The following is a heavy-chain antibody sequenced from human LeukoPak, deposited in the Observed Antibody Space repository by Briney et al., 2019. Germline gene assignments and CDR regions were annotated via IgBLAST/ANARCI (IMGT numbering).Heavy chain of an antibody. V-gene: IGHV3-11*01. D-gene: IGHD6-25*01. J-gene: IGHJ4*02. CDR1: GFTFSDYY. Sequence: KTGGSLRLSCATTGFTFSDYYMSWVRQAPGKGLEWVSYISNTGRNTYDAESVKGRFTISRDSARKSLYLQMNSMRVEDTAMYYCVKDFDGSSGPGHWGQGTLVTVSS. CDR2: ISNTGRNT. CDR3: VKDFDGSSGPGH.